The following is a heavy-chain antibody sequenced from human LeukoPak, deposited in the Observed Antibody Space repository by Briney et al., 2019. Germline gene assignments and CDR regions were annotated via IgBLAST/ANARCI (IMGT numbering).Heavy chain of an antibody. CDR2: IIPIFGTA. CDR1: GGTFSSYA. Sequence: SVKVSCKASGGTFSSYAISWVRQAPGQGLEWMGGIIPIFGTANYAQKFQGRVTITTDESTSTAYMELSSLRSEDTAVYYCARAPGYYDSSGYYESWFDYWGQGTLVTVSS. V-gene: IGHV1-69*05. J-gene: IGHJ4*02. D-gene: IGHD3-22*01. CDR3: ARAPGYYDSSGYYESWFDY.